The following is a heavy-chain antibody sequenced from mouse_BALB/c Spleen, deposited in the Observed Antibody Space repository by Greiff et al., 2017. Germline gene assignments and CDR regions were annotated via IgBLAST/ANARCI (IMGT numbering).Heavy chain of an antibody. CDR3: ARFGNYGYFDV. CDR2: ISSGGGNT. CDR1: GFTFSSYT. V-gene: IGHV5-9*03. D-gene: IGHD2-1*01. J-gene: IGHJ1*01. Sequence: EVQGVESGGGLVKPGGSLKLSCAASGFTFSSYTMSWVRQTPEKRLEWVATISSGGGNTYYPDSVKGRFTISRDNAKNNLYLQMSSLRSEDTALYYCARFGNYGYFDVWGAGTTVTVSS.